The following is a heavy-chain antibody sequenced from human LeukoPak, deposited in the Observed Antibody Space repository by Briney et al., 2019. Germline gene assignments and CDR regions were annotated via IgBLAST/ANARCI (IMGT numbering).Heavy chain of an antibody. D-gene: IGHD6-19*01. V-gene: IGHV3-30*18. Sequence: GGSLRLSCAASGFTFSSYGMHWVRQAPGKGLEWVAVISYDGSNKYYADSVKGRFTISRDNSKNTLYLQMNSLRAEDTAVHYCAKDWGSGWTFDYWGQGTLVTVSS. CDR3: AKDWGSGWTFDY. CDR2: ISYDGSNK. CDR1: GFTFSSYG. J-gene: IGHJ4*02.